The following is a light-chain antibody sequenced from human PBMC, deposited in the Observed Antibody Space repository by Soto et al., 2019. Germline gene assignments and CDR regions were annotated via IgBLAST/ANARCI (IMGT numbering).Light chain of an antibody. CDR3: CSYVGHVPK. Sequence: QSALTQPASVSGSPGQSITISCAGSVSNVGSFGPVSWYQQRPGQVPKLIIYEGSRRPSGVSSRFSGSKSGNTASLTISGLQAEDEADYYCCSYVGHVPKFGGGTKVTVL. V-gene: IGLV2-23*01. J-gene: IGLJ2*01. CDR2: EGS. CDR1: VSNVGSFGP.